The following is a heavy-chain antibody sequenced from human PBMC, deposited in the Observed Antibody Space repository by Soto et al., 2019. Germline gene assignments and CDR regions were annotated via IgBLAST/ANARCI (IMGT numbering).Heavy chain of an antibody. CDR1: GYTFTSYG. V-gene: IGHV1-18*01. CDR2: ISAYTGNT. J-gene: IGHJ5*02. CDR3: ARAPRSSWYAP. D-gene: IGHD6-13*01. Sequence: QVQLVQSGAEVKKPGASVKVSCKASGYTFTSYGISWVRQAPGQGLEWMGWISAYTGNTNYAQKLQGRVTMTTDTSTSTGYMVLRSLRSDDRAGYYCARAPRSSWYAPWGQGTLVTVSS.